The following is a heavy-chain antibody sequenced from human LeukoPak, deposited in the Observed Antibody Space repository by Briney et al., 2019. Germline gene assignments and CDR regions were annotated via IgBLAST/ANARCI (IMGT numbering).Heavy chain of an antibody. Sequence: AETLSLTCAVYGGSFSGYYWSWIRQPPGKGLEWIGEINHSGSTNYNPSLKSRFTISVDTSKNQFYLKLSSVTAADTAVYYCARRVGAGFDYWGQGTLVTVSS. CDR3: ARRVGAGFDY. CDR2: INHSGST. CDR1: GGSFSGYY. J-gene: IGHJ4*02. V-gene: IGHV4-34*01. D-gene: IGHD1-26*01.